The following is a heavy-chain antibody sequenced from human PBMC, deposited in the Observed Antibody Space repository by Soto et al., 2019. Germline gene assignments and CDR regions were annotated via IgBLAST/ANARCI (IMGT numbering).Heavy chain of an antibody. V-gene: IGHV3-30-3*01. D-gene: IGHD6-19*01. CDR2: ISYDGSNK. CDR3: ARDRYSSGWYDFDY. CDR1: GFTFSSYA. Sequence: PGGSLRLCCAASGFTFSSYAMHWVRKAPGKGLEWVAVISYDGSNKYYADSVKGRFTISRDNSKNTLYLQMNSLRAEDTAVYYCARDRYSSGWYDFDYWGQGTLVTVSS. J-gene: IGHJ4*02.